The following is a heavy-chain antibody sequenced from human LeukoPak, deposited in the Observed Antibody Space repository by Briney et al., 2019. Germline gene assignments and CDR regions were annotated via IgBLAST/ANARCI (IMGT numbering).Heavy chain of an antibody. CDR1: GGSISSYY. J-gene: IGHJ5*02. V-gene: IGHV4-4*07. CDR2: IYTSGST. CDR3: ARGGTAMATRNWFDP. D-gene: IGHD5-18*01. Sequence: SETLSLTCTVSGGSISSYYWSWIRQPAGKGLEWIGRIYTSGSTNYNPSLKSRVTMSVDTSKNQFSLKLSSVTAADTAVYYCARGGTAMATRNWFDPWGQGTLVTVSS.